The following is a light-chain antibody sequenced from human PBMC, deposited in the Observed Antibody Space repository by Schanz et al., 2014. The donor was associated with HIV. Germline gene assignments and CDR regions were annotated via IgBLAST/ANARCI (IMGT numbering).Light chain of an antibody. CDR3: CSFAGTIGV. Sequence: QSALTQPRSVSGSPGQSVAISCTGTRSDVGGYDHVSWYQQHPGKAPKLMIYGVTKRPSGVPDRFSGSKSGNTASLTISGLQAEDEADYFCCSFAGTIGVFGGGTKVTVL. CDR1: RSDVGGYDH. CDR2: GVT. J-gene: IGLJ3*02. V-gene: IGLV2-11*01.